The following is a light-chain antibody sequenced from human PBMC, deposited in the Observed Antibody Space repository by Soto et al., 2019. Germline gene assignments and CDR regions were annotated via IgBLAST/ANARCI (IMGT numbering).Light chain of an antibody. CDR1: SSDVGSYNR. CDR3: SSYTSSSTVV. CDR2: EVS. Sequence: QSALTQPPSVSGSPGQSVTISCTGTSSDVGSYNRVSWYQQPPGTAPKLMIYEVSNRPSGVPYRFSGSKSGNTASLTISGLQAEDEADYYCSSYTSSSTVVFGGGTKLTVL. V-gene: IGLV2-18*02. J-gene: IGLJ2*01.